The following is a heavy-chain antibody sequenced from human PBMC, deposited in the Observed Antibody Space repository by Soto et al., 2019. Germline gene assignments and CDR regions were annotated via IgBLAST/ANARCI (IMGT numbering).Heavy chain of an antibody. J-gene: IGHJ5*02. D-gene: IGHD6-6*01. CDR3: ARTVEMYSSSSKSHPWNWFDP. Sequence: GASVKVSCKASGGTFSSYAISWVRQAPGQGLEWMGGIIPIFGTSNYAQKFQGRVTITADESTSTAYMELSSLRSEDTAVYYCARTVEMYSSSSKSHPWNWFDPWGQGTLVTVSS. V-gene: IGHV1-69*13. CDR1: GGTFSSYA. CDR2: IIPIFGTS.